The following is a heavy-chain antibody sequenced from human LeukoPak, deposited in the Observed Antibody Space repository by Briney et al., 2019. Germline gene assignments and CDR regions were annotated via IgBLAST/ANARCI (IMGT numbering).Heavy chain of an antibody. D-gene: IGHD6-19*01. CDR2: ISGSGTST. J-gene: IGHJ5*02. V-gene: IGHV3-23*01. CDR3: AKSSGWYPDWFDP. Sequence: TGGSLRLSCAASGFTVSSNYMSWVRQAPGRGLEWVSGISGSGTSTYYGDSVKGHFTISRDNSKNTLYLQMNSLRAEDTAVYYCAKSSGWYPDWFDPWGQGTLVTVSS. CDR1: GFTVSSNY.